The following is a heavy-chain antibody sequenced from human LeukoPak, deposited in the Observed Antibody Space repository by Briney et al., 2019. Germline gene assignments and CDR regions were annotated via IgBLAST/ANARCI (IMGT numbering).Heavy chain of an antibody. CDR3: ARDRAAAGLNNWFDP. V-gene: IGHV1-46*01. J-gene: IGHJ5*02. CDR1: GYSFTSYN. Sequence: GASVKISCKTSGYSFTSYNLHWVRQAPGQRLEWMGIIKPSGGDTSYAQKFQGRVTITADESMSTAYMELSSLRSEDTAVYYCARDRAAAGLNNWFDPWGQGTRVTVSS. D-gene: IGHD6-13*01. CDR2: IKPSGGDT.